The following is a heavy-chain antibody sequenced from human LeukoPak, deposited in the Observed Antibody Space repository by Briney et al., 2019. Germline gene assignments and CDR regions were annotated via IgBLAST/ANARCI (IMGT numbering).Heavy chain of an antibody. Sequence: GGSLRLSCAASGFTFSSYAMSWVRQAPGKGLYWVSRINTDGSDRSYADYVKGRFTISRDNAKNSLYLQMNSLRADDTAVYYCARGPSGYHNTGGQGTLVTVSS. J-gene: IGHJ4*02. CDR2: INTDGSDR. D-gene: IGHD5-12*01. V-gene: IGHV3-74*01. CDR3: ARGPSGYHNT. CDR1: GFTFSSYA.